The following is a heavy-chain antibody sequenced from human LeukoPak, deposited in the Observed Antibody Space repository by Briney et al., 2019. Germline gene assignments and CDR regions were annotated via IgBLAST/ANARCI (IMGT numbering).Heavy chain of an antibody. CDR1: GFTFSSYG. CDR2: ISYDGSNK. CDR3: AKAARYSYGPNYYYGMDI. D-gene: IGHD5-18*01. V-gene: IGHV3-30*18. J-gene: IGHJ6*02. Sequence: GGSLRLSCAASGFTFSSYGMHWVRQAPGKGLEWVAVISYDGSNKYYADSVKGRFTISRDNSKNTLYLQMNSLRAEDTAVYYCAKAARYSYGPNYYYGMDIWGQGTTVTVSS.